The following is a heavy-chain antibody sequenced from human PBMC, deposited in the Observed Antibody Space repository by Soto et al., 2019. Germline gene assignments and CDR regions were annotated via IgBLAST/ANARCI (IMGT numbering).Heavy chain of an antibody. D-gene: IGHD3-10*01. CDR1: GFTLSNHD. CDR2: IGIGGDT. J-gene: IGHJ6*02. CDR3: ARGPGSPRYYNGMDV. V-gene: IGHV3-13*01. Sequence: SLRLSCAASGFTLSNHDMYWVRQATGKSLEWVSAIGIGGDTYYPASVKGRFTISRQNAKNSLYLQMNNLRAGDTAVYYCARGPGSPRYYNGMDVWGQGTTVTVS.